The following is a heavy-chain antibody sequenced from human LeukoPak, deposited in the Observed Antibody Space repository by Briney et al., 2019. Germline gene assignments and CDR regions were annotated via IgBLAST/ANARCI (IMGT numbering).Heavy chain of an antibody. J-gene: IGHJ4*02. D-gene: IGHD4-17*01. CDR3: ARSPDYGDYEGLEWTFDY. CDR2: VSSTGST. CDR1: GGSLNSGRDS. V-gene: IGHV4-61*02. Sequence: SETLSLTCTVSGGSLNSGRDSWSWVRQSAGKGLEWIGRVSSTGSTNYNAALKSRVAISVDTSKNQFSLKLSSVTAADTAVYYCARSPDYGDYEGLEWTFDYWGQGTLVTVSS.